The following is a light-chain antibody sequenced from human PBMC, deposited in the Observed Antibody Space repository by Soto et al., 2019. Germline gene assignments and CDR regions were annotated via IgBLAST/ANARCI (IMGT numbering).Light chain of an antibody. CDR1: QSVSSSY. J-gene: IGKJ2*01. V-gene: IGKV3-20*01. CDR2: GAS. Sequence: EIVLTQSPGTLSLSPGERATLSCRASQSVSSSYLAWYQHKPGQAPRLLIYGASSRATGIPDRFSGSGSGTDFTLTISRLEPEDFAVYYCQQYGSSPHTFGQDQAGDQT. CDR3: QQYGSSPHT.